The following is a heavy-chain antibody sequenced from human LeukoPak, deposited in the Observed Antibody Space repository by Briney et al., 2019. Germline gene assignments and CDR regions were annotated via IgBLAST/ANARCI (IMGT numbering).Heavy chain of an antibody. CDR2: ISAGGYST. CDR1: GFTLSSYA. D-gene: IGHD6-19*01. CDR3: ARGYSSGDY. Sequence: PGGSLRLSCAASGFTLSSYAMSWVRQAPGKGLEWVSGISAGGYSTYYADSVKGRFTISRDNSKNTLSLQMNSLRAEDTAVYYCARGYSSGDYWGQGTLVTVSS. J-gene: IGHJ4*02. V-gene: IGHV3-23*01.